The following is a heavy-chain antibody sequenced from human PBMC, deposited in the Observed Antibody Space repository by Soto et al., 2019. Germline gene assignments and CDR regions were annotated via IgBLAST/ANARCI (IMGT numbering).Heavy chain of an antibody. CDR3: ARMAVARSTQLRFLEWTSYYGMDV. D-gene: IGHD3-3*01. CDR1: GGTFSSYA. J-gene: IGHJ6*02. V-gene: IGHV1-69*13. Sequence: EASVKVSCKASGGTFSSYAISWVRQAPGQGLEWTGGIIPLFGKANFAQKFQGRVTITADESTTTAYMELTSLRSEDTAMYYCARMAVARSTQLRFLEWTSYYGMDVWGQGTTVTVSS. CDR2: IIPLFGKA.